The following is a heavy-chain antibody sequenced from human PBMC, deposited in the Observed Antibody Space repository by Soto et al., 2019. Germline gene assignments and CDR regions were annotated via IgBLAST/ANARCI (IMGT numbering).Heavy chain of an antibody. V-gene: IGHV1-69*01. Sequence: QVQLVQSGAEVKQPGSSVKVSCKASGVTFSSYAISWVRQAPGQGLEWMGGIIPIFGTANYAQKFQGRVTITADESTSTAYMELSSLRSEDTAVYYCAGVPTYYDFWSGSYYFDYWGQGTLVTVSS. CDR1: GVTFSSYA. D-gene: IGHD3-3*01. CDR3: AGVPTYYDFWSGSYYFDY. J-gene: IGHJ4*02. CDR2: IIPIFGTA.